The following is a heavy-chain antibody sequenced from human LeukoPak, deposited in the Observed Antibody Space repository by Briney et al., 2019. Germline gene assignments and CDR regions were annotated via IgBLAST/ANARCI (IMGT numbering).Heavy chain of an antibody. CDR3: ARDSLIMPEYCSSTSCFYYYGMDV. CDR1: GGSISSYY. J-gene: IGHJ6*02. CDR2: IYTSGGT. V-gene: IGHV4-4*07. Sequence: SETLSLTCTVSGGSISSYYWSWIRQPAGKGLEWIGRIYTSGGTNYNPPLKSRVTMSVDTSKNQFSLKLSSVTAADTAVYYCARDSLIMPEYCSSTSCFYYYGMDVWGQGTTVTVSS. D-gene: IGHD2-2*01.